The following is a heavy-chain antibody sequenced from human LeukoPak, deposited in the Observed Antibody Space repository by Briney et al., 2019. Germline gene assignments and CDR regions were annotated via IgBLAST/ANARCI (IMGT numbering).Heavy chain of an antibody. D-gene: IGHD3-9*01. CDR1: GGSISSGSYY. CDR3: ARDYDVLTGYPQPYFDY. Sequence: PSETLSLTCTVSGGSISSGSYYWSWIRQPAGKGLEWIGRLYTSGSTNYNPSLKSRVTISLDTSKNQFFLKLSSVTAADTAVYYCARDYDVLTGYPQPYFDYWGQGTLVTVSS. V-gene: IGHV4-61*02. J-gene: IGHJ4*02. CDR2: LYTSGST.